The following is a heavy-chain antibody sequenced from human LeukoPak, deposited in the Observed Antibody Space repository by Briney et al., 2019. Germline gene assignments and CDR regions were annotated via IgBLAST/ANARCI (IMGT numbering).Heavy chain of an antibody. J-gene: IGHJ4*02. CDR3: ADLVGATSY. Sequence: PGGSLRLSCAASGFTFSSYWMHWVRQAPGKGLEWVSVIYSGDSTYYADSVKGRFTISRHSSKNTLYLQMNSLRAEDTAVYYCADLVGATSYWGQGTLVTVSS. CDR2: IYSGDST. V-gene: IGHV3-53*04. CDR1: GFTFSSYW. D-gene: IGHD1-26*01.